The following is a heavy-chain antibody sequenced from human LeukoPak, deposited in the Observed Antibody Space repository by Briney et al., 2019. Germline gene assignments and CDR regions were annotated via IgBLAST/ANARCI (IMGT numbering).Heavy chain of an antibody. CDR1: GFTFDDYA. Sequence: GRSLRLSCAASGFTFDDYAMHWVRQAPGKGLEWVPGISWNSGSIGYADSVKGRFTISRDNAKNSLYLQMNSLRAEDTALYYCAKDMAYSSSWYYFDYWGQGTLVTVSS. CDR2: ISWNSGSI. CDR3: AKDMAYSSSWYYFDY. J-gene: IGHJ4*02. V-gene: IGHV3-9*01. D-gene: IGHD6-13*01.